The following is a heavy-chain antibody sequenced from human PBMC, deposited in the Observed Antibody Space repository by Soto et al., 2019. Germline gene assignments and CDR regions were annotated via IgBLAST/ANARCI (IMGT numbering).Heavy chain of an antibody. D-gene: IGHD2-15*01. CDR3: AVLGYCSGGSGYDDLYEYFQH. Sequence: QVQLQQWGAGLLKPSETLSLTCAVYGGSFSGYYWSWIRQPPGKGLEWIGEINHSGYTNYNPSLKSRVTISVDSSKNQFSLELSSVTAADTAVYYCAVLGYCSGGSGYDDLYEYFQHWGQGTLVTVSS. CDR2: INHSGYT. CDR1: GGSFSGYY. J-gene: IGHJ1*01. V-gene: IGHV4-34*01.